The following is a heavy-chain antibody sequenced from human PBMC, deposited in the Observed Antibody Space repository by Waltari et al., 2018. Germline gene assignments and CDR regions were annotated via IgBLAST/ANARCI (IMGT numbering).Heavy chain of an antibody. CDR2: IYYSGST. Sequence: QLQLQESGPGLVKPSETLSLTCTVSGGSISSSSYYWGWIRQPPGKGLEWIGSIYYSGSTYYNPSLKSRVTISVDTSKNQFSLKLSSVTAADTAVYYCARDWGYSTLLNWFDPWGQGTLVTVSS. D-gene: IGHD6-13*01. CDR1: GGSISSSSYY. V-gene: IGHV4-39*07. J-gene: IGHJ5*02. CDR3: ARDWGYSTLLNWFDP.